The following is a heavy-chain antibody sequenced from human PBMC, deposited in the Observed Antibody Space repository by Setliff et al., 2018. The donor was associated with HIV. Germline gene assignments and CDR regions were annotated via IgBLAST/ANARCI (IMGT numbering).Heavy chain of an antibody. CDR2: IHTSGRT. Sequence: PSETLSLTCTVSGGSNSGDYWSWIRQPPGKGLEWIGYIHTSGRTNYNYPFKTRATISRDTSKNQFSLKLTSVTASDTAVYYCARGNNDLESFDYWGQGALVTVSS. D-gene: IGHD3-3*01. V-gene: IGHV4-4*09. CDR3: ARGNNDLESFDY. J-gene: IGHJ4*02. CDR1: GGSNSGDY.